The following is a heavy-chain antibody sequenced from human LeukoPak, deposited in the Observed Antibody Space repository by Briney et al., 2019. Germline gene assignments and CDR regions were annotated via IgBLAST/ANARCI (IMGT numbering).Heavy chain of an antibody. V-gene: IGHV4-59*01. J-gene: IGHJ4*02. CDR1: GGSISSYY. D-gene: IGHD3-10*01. CDR3: ARAQLGPYGSGSYQDY. CDR2: IYYSGST. Sequence: SETLSLTCTVSGGSISSYYWSWIRQPPGKGLEWIGYIYYSGSTNYNPSLKSRVTISVDTSKNQFSLKLSSVTAADTAVYYCARAQLGPYGSGSYQDYWGQGTLVTVSS.